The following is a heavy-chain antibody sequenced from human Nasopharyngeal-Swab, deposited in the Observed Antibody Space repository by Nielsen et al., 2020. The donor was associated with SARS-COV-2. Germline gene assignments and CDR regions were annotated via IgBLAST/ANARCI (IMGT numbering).Heavy chain of an antibody. V-gene: IGHV1-8*01. CDR2: MNPNSGNT. J-gene: IGHJ6*03. D-gene: IGHD3-10*01. Sequence: ASVKVSCKASGYTFTSYDINWVRQATGQGLEGMGWMNPNSGNTGYAQKFQGRVTMTRNTSISTAYMELSSLRSEDTAVYYCARARGVRGVFSGRYYYYSMDVWGKGTTVTVSS. CDR3: ARARGVRGVFSGRYYYYSMDV. CDR1: GYTFTSYD.